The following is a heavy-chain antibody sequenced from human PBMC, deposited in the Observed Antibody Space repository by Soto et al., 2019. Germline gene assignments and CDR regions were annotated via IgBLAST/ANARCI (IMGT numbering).Heavy chain of an antibody. CDR3: AKALVTTSSYYYYGLDV. CDR2: INAGNGNT. D-gene: IGHD2-2*01. J-gene: IGHJ6*02. V-gene: IGHV1-3*05. CDR1: GYTFTTHP. Sequence: VQLVQSGAEEKKPGASVKVSCKASGYTFTTHPLYWVRQAPGQRLEWMGWINAGNGNTKYSEKFQGRATFTRDTSASTAYMELRSLRSEDTAVYYCAKALVTTSSYYYYGLDVWGQGTTVTVSS.